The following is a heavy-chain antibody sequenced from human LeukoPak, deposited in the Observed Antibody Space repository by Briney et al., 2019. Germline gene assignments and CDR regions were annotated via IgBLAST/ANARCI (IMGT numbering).Heavy chain of an antibody. CDR2: ISAYNGNT. CDR1: GYTFTSYG. V-gene: IGHV1-18*01. J-gene: IGHJ3*02. CDR3: AREHDYVWGSYRLDAFDI. Sequence: ASVKVSCKASGYTFTSYGISWVRQAPGQGLEWMGWISAYNGNTNYAQKLQGRVTMTTDTSTSTAYMELRSLRSDDTAVHYCAREHDYVWGSYRLDAFDIWGQGTMVTVSS. D-gene: IGHD3-16*02.